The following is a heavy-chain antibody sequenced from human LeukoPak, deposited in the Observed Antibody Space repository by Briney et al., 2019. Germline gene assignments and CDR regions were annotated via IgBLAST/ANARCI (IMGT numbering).Heavy chain of an antibody. CDR3: ARDQSGSSFDP. J-gene: IGHJ5*02. D-gene: IGHD2-2*01. V-gene: IGHV4-34*01. Sequence: SETLSLTCAVYGGSFSSYYWSWIRQPPGEGLEWIGEINHSGNTYYNPTLKSRVTISVDTSKNQFSLKLSSVTAADTAVYYCARDQSGSSFDPWGQGTLVTVSS. CDR2: INHSGNT. CDR1: GGSFSSYY.